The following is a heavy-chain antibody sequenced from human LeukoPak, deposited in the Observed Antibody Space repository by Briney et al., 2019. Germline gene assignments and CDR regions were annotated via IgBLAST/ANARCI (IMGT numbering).Heavy chain of an antibody. J-gene: IGHJ4*02. CDR2: ISYDGSTK. V-gene: IGHV3-30-3*01. Sequence: PGGSLRLSCAASGFTFSSYAMHWVRQAPGKGLEWVAVISYDGSTKYYADSVKGRFTISRDNSKNTLYVRMNSLRAEDTAVYYCASSYFDYWGQGTLVTVSS. CDR1: GFTFSSYA. CDR3: ASSYFDY.